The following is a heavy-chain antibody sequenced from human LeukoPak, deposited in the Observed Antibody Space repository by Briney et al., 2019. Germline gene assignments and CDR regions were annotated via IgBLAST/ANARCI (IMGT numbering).Heavy chain of an antibody. V-gene: IGHV4-59*01. CDR1: GGSISSYY. D-gene: IGHD3-3*01. Sequence: SETLSLTCTVSGGSISSYYWSWIRQPPGKGLEWIGYIYYSGSTNYNPSLKSRVTISVDTSKNQFSLKLSSVTAADTVVYYCARGLYDFWSGYFDYWGQGTLVTVSS. CDR3: ARGLYDFWSGYFDY. J-gene: IGHJ4*02. CDR2: IYYSGST.